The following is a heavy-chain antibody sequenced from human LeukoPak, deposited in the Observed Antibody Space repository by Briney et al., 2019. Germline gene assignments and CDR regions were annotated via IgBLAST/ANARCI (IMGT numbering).Heavy chain of an antibody. D-gene: IGHD4-23*01. CDR2: ISSSSSYI. CDR1: GFTFSSYE. V-gene: IGHV3-21*01. CDR3: ARDGGIDY. J-gene: IGHJ4*02. Sequence: GGSLRLSCAASGFTFSSYEFIWVRQAPGKGLEWVSSISSSSSYIYYADSLKGRFTISRDNAKNSLYLQMNSLTAEDTAVYYCARDGGIDYWGQGTLVTVSS.